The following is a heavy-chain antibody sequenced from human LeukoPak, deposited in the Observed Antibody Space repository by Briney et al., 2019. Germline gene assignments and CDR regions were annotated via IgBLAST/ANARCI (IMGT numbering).Heavy chain of an antibody. Sequence: KPSETLSLTCVVYGGSFSGYYWSWIRQPPGKGLEWIGEINHSGSTNYNPSLKSRVTISVDTSKNQFSLKLSSVTAADTAVYYCARAFRPGIAAAGTRKYWFDPWGQGTLVTVSS. CDR3: ARAFRPGIAAAGTRKYWFDP. D-gene: IGHD6-13*01. CDR1: GGSFSGYY. V-gene: IGHV4-34*01. CDR2: INHSGST. J-gene: IGHJ5*02.